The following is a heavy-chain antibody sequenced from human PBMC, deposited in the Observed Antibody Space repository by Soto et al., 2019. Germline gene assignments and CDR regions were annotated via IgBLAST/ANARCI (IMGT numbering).Heavy chain of an antibody. CDR3: AHMFGTVSHLGY. Sequence: QITLKESGPPLVKPTQTLTLTCTFSGFSLTTSRVGVGWIRQPPGKALEWLALIYWDDDKRYSPSLRSRLTITKDTSKNQVVLTMTNMDPVDTATYCCAHMFGTVSHLGYWGQGTLVTVSS. CDR1: GFSLTTSRVG. D-gene: IGHD3-10*02. V-gene: IGHV2-5*02. CDR2: IYWDDDK. J-gene: IGHJ4*02.